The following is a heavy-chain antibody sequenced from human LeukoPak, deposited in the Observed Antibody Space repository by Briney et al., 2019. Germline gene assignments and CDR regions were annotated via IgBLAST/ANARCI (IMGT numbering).Heavy chain of an antibody. J-gene: IGHJ4*02. CDR1: GFTFSSYW. V-gene: IGHV3-30*03. CDR3: ARDSGSGSPTDY. D-gene: IGHD3-10*01. CDR2: ISYDGSNK. Sequence: GGSLRLSCAASGFTFSSYWMHWVRQAPGKGLEWVAVISYDGSNKYYADSVKGRFTISRDNSKNTLYLQMNSLRAEDTAVYYCARDSGSGSPTDYWGQGTLVTVSS.